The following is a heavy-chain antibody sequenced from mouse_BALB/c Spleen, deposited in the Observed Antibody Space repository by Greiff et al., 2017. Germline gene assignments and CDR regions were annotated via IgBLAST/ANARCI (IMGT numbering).Heavy chain of an antibody. CDR2: ISYSGST. J-gene: IGHJ4*01. CDR3: ARYPLDYDYAMDY. CDR1: GDSITSGY. D-gene: IGHD2-4*01. Sequence: VQLQQSGPSLVKPSQTLSLTCSVTGDSITSGYWNWIRKFPGNKLEYMGYISYSGSTYYNPSLKSRISITRDTSKNQYYLQLNSVTTEDTATYYCARYPLDYDYAMDYWGQGTSVTVSS. V-gene: IGHV3-8*02.